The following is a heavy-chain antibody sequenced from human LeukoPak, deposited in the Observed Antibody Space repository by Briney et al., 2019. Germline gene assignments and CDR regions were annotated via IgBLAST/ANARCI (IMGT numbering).Heavy chain of an antibody. V-gene: IGHV3-7*04. CDR1: GFTFSTYW. J-gene: IGHJ4*02. D-gene: IGHD6-13*01. CDR3: ARGLLAAAGIDY. CDR2: IKQDGSEK. Sequence: GGSLRLSCAASGFTFSTYWMSWVGQAPGKGLEWGANIKQDGSEKNYVDSVKGRFTISRDNAKNSLYLRMNSLRAEDTAVYYCARGLLAAAGIDYWGQGALVTVSS.